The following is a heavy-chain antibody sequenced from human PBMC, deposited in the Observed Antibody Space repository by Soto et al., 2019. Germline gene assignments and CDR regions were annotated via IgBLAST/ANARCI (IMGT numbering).Heavy chain of an antibody. CDR2: ISWSGARI. D-gene: IGHD6-13*01. V-gene: IGHV3-9*01. Sequence: GGSLRLSCAASGFTFDDYAMHWVRQPPGKGLEWVSSISWSGARIDYADSVQGRFTISRDNAKNSLFLQMNSLRPEDTALYYCARDIGSAAIGGYYYGMDVWGQGTTVTVSS. CDR3: ARDIGSAAIGGYYYGMDV. J-gene: IGHJ6*02. CDR1: GFTFDDYA.